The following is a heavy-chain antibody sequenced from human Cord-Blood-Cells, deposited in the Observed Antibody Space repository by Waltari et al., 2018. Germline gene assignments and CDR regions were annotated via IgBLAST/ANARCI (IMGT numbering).Heavy chain of an antibody. J-gene: IGHJ4*02. Sequence: QVQLQQWGAGLLKPSETLSLTCAVYGGSFSGYYWSWIRQPPGKGLEWFGEINQSATTSDSPDLQSRVTTVVDTSKNQFSLKLSSVTAADTAVYYCARLLYGAGSYYFDYWGQGTLVTVSS. V-gene: IGHV4-34*01. CDR1: GGSFSGYY. CDR2: INQSATT. CDR3: ARLLYGAGSYYFDY. D-gene: IGHD3-10*01.